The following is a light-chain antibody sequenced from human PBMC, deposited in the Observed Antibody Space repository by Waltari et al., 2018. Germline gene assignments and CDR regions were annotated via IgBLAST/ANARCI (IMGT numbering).Light chain of an antibody. CDR2: KDK. J-gene: IGLJ3*02. Sequence: SYELTQPPSVSVSPGQTARITCPGDALPKQYGHWYQQKPGQASVMLIYKDKERPSGIPERFSGSSSGTTVTLTISEVQAEDEADYYCQSADTTSVMFGGGTKVTVL. V-gene: IGLV3-25*03. CDR1: ALPKQY. CDR3: QSADTTSVM.